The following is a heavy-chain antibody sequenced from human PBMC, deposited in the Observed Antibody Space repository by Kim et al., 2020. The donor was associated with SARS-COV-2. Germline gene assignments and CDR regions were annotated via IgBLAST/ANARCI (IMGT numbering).Heavy chain of an antibody. D-gene: IGHD2-21*01. J-gene: IGHJ5*02. CDR2: IDGSDGTT. CDR3: MKGGWGSIWDT. CDR1: GFTFPGYA. Sequence: GGSLRLSCTTSGFTFPGYAMSWVRQAPGKGLEWVSSIDGSDGTTYYVDSVKGRFTISRDNSKNTLYLQMTTLRADDTAIYYCMKGGWGSIWDTWGQGTLV. V-gene: IGHV3-23*01.